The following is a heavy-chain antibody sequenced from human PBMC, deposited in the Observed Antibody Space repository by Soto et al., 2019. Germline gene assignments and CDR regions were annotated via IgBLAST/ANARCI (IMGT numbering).Heavy chain of an antibody. D-gene: IGHD2-2*01. CDR2: INHSGSI. J-gene: IGHJ5*02. CDR1: GGSFSGYY. V-gene: IGHV4-34*01. Sequence: QVQLQQWGAGLLKPSETLSLTCAVYGGSFSGYYWSWIRQPPGKGLEWIGEINHSGSINYNPSLKSRVTISVDTSKNRFSLKLSSVTAADTALYYCARGRCSSTSCYGNVWFDPWGQGTLVTASS. CDR3: ARGRCSSTSCYGNVWFDP.